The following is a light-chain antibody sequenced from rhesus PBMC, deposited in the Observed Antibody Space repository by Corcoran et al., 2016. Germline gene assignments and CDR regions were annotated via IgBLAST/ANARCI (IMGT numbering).Light chain of an antibody. J-gene: IGLJ6*01. CDR3: CSYTSSNPLV. CDR2: DVP. V-gene: IGLV2S7*01. CDR1: SSDVGGFDF. Sequence: QSAPTQPPSVSGSPGQSITISCTGTSSDVGGFDFVSWYQQTPGKVPKLMIYDVPKRPSGFSDRLSASKSGNTASLTSSRLQAEDEAFYYCCSYTSSNPLVFGSGTNLTVV.